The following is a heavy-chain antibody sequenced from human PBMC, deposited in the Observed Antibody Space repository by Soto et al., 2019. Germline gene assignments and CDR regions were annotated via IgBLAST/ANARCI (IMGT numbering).Heavy chain of an antibody. D-gene: IGHD6-6*01. CDR2: IYSGGST. J-gene: IGHJ4*02. CDR3: ARDSYSSSSGGFDY. Sequence: HPGGSLRLSCAASGFTVSSNYMSWVRQAPGKGLEWVSVIYSGGSTYYADSVKGRFTISRDNSKNTLYLQMNSLRAEDTAVYYCARDSYSSSSGGFDYWGQGTLVTVSS. V-gene: IGHV3-53*01. CDR1: GFTVSSNY.